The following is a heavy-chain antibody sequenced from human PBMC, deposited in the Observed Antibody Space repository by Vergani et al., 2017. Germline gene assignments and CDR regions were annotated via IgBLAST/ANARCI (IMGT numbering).Heavy chain of an antibody. D-gene: IGHD6-19*01. V-gene: IGHV3-23*01. J-gene: IGHJ6*02. CDR2: ISGSGGST. CDR1: GFTFSSYA. Sequence: EVQLLESGGGLVQPGGSLRLSCAASGFTFSSYAMSWVRQAPGKGLEWVSTISGSGGSTYYADSVKGRFTISRDNSKNTLYLQMNSLRAEDTAVYYCAAAMTEPYSSGWYYYYGMDVWGQGTTVTVSS. CDR3: AAAMTEPYSSGWYYYYGMDV.